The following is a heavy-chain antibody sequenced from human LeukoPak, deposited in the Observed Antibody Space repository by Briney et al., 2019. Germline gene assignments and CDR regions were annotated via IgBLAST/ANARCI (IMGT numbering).Heavy chain of an antibody. Sequence: ASVKVSCKASGYTFTSYGISWVRQAPGQGLEWMGWISAYNGNTNYAQKLQGRVTMTTDTSTSTAYMELRSLRSDDTAVYYCARSRGGYCSSTSCYPHYYYYYYMDVWGKGTTVTVSS. CDR2: ISAYNGNT. CDR1: GYTFTSYG. V-gene: IGHV1-18*01. J-gene: IGHJ6*03. CDR3: ARSRGGYCSSTSCYPHYYYYYYMDV. D-gene: IGHD2-2*01.